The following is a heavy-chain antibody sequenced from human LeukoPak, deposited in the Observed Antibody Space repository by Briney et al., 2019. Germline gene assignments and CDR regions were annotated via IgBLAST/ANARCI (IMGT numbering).Heavy chain of an antibody. CDR2: ISYDGSNK. Sequence: PGGSLRLSCAASGFTFSSYAMHWVRQAPGKGLEWVAVISYDGSNKYYADSVKGRFTISRDNSKNSVCLQMNSLRPEDTAVYYCASYTLWYGDSWGQGTLVTVSS. V-gene: IGHV3-30*04. D-gene: IGHD3-10*01. CDR3: ASYTLWYGDS. J-gene: IGHJ4*02. CDR1: GFTFSSYA.